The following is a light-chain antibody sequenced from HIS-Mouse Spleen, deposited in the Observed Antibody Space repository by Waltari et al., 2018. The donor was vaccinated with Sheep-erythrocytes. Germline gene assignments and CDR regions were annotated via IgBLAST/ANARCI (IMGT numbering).Light chain of an antibody. J-gene: IGLJ3*02. CDR2: EGS. CDR3: CSDAGSSTWV. Sequence: QSALTQPASVSGSPGQSITISCTGTSSDVGMYNLSSWYQQHPGKAPKLMIYEGSKRASGVFSRFAGSKSGNSASLIISGLQAEDEADYYCCSDAGSSTWVFGGGTKLTVL. CDR1: SSDVGMYNL. V-gene: IGLV2-23*01.